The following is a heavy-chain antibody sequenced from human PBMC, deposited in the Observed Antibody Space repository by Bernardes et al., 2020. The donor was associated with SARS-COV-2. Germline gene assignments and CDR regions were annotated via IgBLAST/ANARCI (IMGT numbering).Heavy chain of an antibody. CDR3: AKDITTRGYSYGHYYFDY. CDR1: GFTFDDYA. V-gene: IGHV3-43*02. CDR2: ISGDGGST. Sequence: GGSLRLSCAASGFTFDDYAMHWVRQAPGKGLEWVSLISGDGGSTYYADSVKGRFTISRDNSKNSLYLQMNSLRTEDTALYYCAKDITTRGYSYGHYYFDYWGQGTLVTVSS. D-gene: IGHD5-18*01. J-gene: IGHJ4*02.